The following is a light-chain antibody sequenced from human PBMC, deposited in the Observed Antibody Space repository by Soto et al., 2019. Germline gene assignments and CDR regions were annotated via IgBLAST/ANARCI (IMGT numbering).Light chain of an antibody. J-gene: IGKJ5*01. CDR2: LAS. CDR1: QSLLHSNGYNY. V-gene: IGKV2-28*01. Sequence: DIVMTQSPLSLPVTPGEPASISCRSSQSLLHSNGYNYLDWYLQKPGQSPQLLIYLASIRASGVPDRCSGSAAGTDFTLKISRVEAEDVGVYYCMQALQSPPTFGQGTRLEIE. CDR3: MQALQSPPT.